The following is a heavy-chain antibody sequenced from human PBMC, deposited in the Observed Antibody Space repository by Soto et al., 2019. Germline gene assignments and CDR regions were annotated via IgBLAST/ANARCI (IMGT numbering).Heavy chain of an antibody. CDR1: GFTFSNYA. CDR2: ISASGRDT. J-gene: IGHJ4*02. Sequence: PGGSLRLSCAASGFTFSNYAMSWVRQAPGKGLEWVSGISASGRDTYFADSVKDRFTISRDSSKNTLYLQMNSLRAEDTAIYYCAKGKTSGWYYFDSWGQGTRVTVSS. CDR3: AKGKTSGWYYFDS. V-gene: IGHV3-23*01. D-gene: IGHD6-19*01.